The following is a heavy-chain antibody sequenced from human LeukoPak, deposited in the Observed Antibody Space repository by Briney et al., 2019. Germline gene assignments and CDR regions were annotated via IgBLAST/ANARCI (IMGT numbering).Heavy chain of an antibody. Sequence: GGSLRLSCAASGFTVSSNYMSWVRQAPGKGLEWVSVIYSGGSTYYADSVKGRFTISRDNAKDSLYLQMNSLRAEDTAVYYCARENYDFWSGYYSCFDYWGQGTLVTVSS. D-gene: IGHD3-3*01. J-gene: IGHJ4*02. CDR1: GFTVSSNY. CDR3: ARENYDFWSGYYSCFDY. CDR2: IYSGGST. V-gene: IGHV3-53*01.